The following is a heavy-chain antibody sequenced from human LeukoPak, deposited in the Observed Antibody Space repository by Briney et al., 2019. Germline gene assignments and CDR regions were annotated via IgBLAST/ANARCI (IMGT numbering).Heavy chain of an antibody. CDR2: IYYSDS. D-gene: IGHD5-12*01. V-gene: IGHV4-30-4*07. CDR1: GGSISRGAYS. J-gene: IGHJ4*02. CDR3: ASHSGGYAY. Sequence: SETVSLTCTVSGGSISRGAYSWPWVRQPPGKGLEWLGYIYYSDSFYNPSLKSRVTISVDTSKNQFSLRLNSVTAADTSVYYGASHSGGYAYGGQGTRVSVSS.